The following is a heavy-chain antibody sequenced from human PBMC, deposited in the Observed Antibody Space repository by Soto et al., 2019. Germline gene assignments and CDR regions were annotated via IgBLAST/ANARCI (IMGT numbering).Heavy chain of an antibody. CDR1: GGSISSGGYY. J-gene: IGHJ4*02. Sequence: QVQLQESGPGLVKPSQTLSLTCTVSGGSISSGGYYWSWIRQHPGKGLEWIGYIFYSGSTYYNPSLKSRVTISVDTSKNQFSLKLSSVTAADTAVYYCARYCSGGSCYSSHFVYWGQGTLVTVSS. CDR2: IFYSGST. CDR3: ARYCSGGSCYSSHFVY. V-gene: IGHV4-31*03. D-gene: IGHD2-15*01.